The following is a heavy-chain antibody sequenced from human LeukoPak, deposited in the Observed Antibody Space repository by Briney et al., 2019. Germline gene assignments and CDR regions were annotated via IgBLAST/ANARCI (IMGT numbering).Heavy chain of an antibody. J-gene: IGHJ4*02. V-gene: IGHV3-11*01. CDR2: ISSSGSTI. CDR1: GFTFSDYY. D-gene: IGHD6-13*01. CDR3: ASIAAAGTIFDY. Sequence: KPGGSLRLSCAASGFTFSDYYMSWIRQAPGKGLEWVSYISSSGSTIYYADSVKGRFTISRDNAKNSLYLQMNSLRAEDTAVYYCASIAAAGTIFDYWGQGTLVTVSS.